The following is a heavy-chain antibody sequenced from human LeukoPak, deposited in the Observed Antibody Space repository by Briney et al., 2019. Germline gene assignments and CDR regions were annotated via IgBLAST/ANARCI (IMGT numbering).Heavy chain of an antibody. CDR2: ISSSSSYI. CDR3: ARTLRQWDAFDI. V-gene: IGHV3-21*01. D-gene: IGHD6-19*01. Sequence: GGSLRLSYAASGFTFSSYSMNWVRQAPGKVLEWVSSISSSSSYIYYADSVKGRFTISRDNAKNSLYLQMNSLRAEDTAVYYCARTLRQWDAFDIWGQGTMVTVSS. J-gene: IGHJ3*02. CDR1: GFTFSSYS.